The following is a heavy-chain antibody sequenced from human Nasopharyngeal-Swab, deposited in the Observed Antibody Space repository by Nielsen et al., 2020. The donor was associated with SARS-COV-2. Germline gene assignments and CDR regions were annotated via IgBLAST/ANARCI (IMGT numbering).Heavy chain of an antibody. D-gene: IGHD3-10*01. Sequence: SETLSLTCTVSGGSISSGGYYWSWNRQHPGKGLEWFGYIYYSGSTYYNPSLKSRVTISVDTSTNQFSLKLSSVTAADTAVYYCAREGDRSYYGSGSIHPTGYYGMDVWGQGTTVTVSS. J-gene: IGHJ6*02. CDR1: GGSISSGGYY. CDR3: AREGDRSYYGSGSIHPTGYYGMDV. CDR2: IYYSGST. V-gene: IGHV4-31*03.